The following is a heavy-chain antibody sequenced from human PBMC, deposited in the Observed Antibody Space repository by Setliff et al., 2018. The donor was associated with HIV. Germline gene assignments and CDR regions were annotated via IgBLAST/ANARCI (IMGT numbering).Heavy chain of an antibody. D-gene: IGHD3-9*01. CDR3: AKDHAGGGYHDILPPS. Sequence: GGSLRLSCAASGFTFSSYGMHWVRQAPGKGLEWVSTISGRGTNTYYAASVKGRFTISRDNLKSMVYLQMNSLRAEDTAIYYCAKDHAGGGYHDILPPSWGQGTMVTVSS. J-gene: IGHJ3*01. V-gene: IGHV3-23*01. CDR1: GFTFSSYG. CDR2: ISGRGTNT.